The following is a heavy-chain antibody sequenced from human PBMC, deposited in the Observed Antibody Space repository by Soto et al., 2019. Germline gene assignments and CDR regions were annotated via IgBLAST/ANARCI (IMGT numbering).Heavy chain of an antibody. D-gene: IGHD5-12*01. CDR3: ARGLGYSGYGIYYMDV. CDR2: MNPNSGNT. J-gene: IGHJ6*03. CDR1: GYTFTSYD. Sequence: GASVKVSCKASGYTFTSYDINWVRQATGQGLEWMGWMNPNSGNTGYAQKFQGRVTMTRNTSISTAYMELSSLRSEDTAVYYCARGLGYSGYGIYYMDVWGKGTTVTVSS. V-gene: IGHV1-8*01.